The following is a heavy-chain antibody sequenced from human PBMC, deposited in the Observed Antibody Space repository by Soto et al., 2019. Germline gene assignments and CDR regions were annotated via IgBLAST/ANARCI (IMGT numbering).Heavy chain of an antibody. D-gene: IGHD2-15*01. CDR3: ASDLECRGGAVDY. V-gene: IGHV4-30-4*01. Sequence: QVQLQESGPGLVKPSQTLSLTCTVSGGSISSGDYYWHWFRQPPGKGLEWIGYIYKSGSIYYNPSLNSRVSISLDPSKNQFSLGLSSVTAADTAVYYCASDLECRGGAVDYWGQGTLVTVSS. CDR1: GGSISSGDYY. J-gene: IGHJ4*02. CDR2: IYKSGSI.